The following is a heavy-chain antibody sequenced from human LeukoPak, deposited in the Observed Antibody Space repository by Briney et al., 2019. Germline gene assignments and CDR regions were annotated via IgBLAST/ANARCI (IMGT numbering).Heavy chain of an antibody. Sequence: PGGSLRLSCAASGFTFSSYAMSWVRQAPGKGLEWVSAISGSGGSTYYADSVKGRFTISRDNSKNTLYLQMNSLRAEDTAVYYCAKVMLCSGGSCPSPYFDYWGQGTLVTVSS. V-gene: IGHV3-23*01. CDR1: GFTFSSYA. CDR2: ISGSGGST. J-gene: IGHJ4*02. CDR3: AKVMLCSGGSCPSPYFDY. D-gene: IGHD2-15*01.